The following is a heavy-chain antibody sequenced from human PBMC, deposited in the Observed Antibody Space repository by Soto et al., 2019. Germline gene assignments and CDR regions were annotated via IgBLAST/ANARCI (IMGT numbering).Heavy chain of an antibody. V-gene: IGHV3-13*01. D-gene: IGHD2-15*01. CDR2: IGTAGDT. J-gene: IGHJ3*02. Sequence: PGGSLRLSCAASGFTFSSYDMHWVRQATGKGLEWVSAIGTAGDTYYPGSVKGRFTISRENAKNSLYLQMNSLRAGDTAVYYCARGYCSGGSCLDAFDISGQGTMVTVSS. CDR3: ARGYCSGGSCLDAFDI. CDR1: GFTFSSYD.